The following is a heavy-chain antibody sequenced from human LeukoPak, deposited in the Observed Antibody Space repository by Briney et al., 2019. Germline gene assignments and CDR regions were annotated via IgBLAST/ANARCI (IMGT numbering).Heavy chain of an antibody. J-gene: IGHJ5*02. CDR3: ARSGYCTTSCYNWFDP. CDR2: INPKSGDT. CDR1: GYSFTDYY. Sequence: ASVKVSCKASGYSFTDYYIHWVRQAPGQGLEWMGWINPKSGDTNYAQKFQGRVTVTRDTSISTGCMEMSRLTSDDTAMYYCARSGYCTTSCYNWFDPWGQGTLVTVSS. V-gene: IGHV1-2*02. D-gene: IGHD2-8*01.